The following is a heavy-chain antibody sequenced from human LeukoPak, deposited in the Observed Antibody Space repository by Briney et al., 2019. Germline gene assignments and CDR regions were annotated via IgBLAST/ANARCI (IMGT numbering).Heavy chain of an antibody. CDR3: ARGGRDYGSGSYRRTYFDY. D-gene: IGHD3-10*01. CDR1: GGSFSGYY. Sequence: PSETLSLTCAVYGGSFSGYYWSWIRQPPGKGLEWIGEINHSGGTNYNPSLKSRVTISVDTSKDQFSLKLSSVTAADTAVYYCARGGRDYGSGSYRRTYFDYWGQGTLATVSS. CDR2: INHSGGT. J-gene: IGHJ4*02. V-gene: IGHV4-34*01.